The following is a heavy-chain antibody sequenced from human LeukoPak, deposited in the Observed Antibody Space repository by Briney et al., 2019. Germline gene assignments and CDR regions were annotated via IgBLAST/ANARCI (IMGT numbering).Heavy chain of an antibody. V-gene: IGHV3-23*01. CDR1: GFTFSGYV. J-gene: IGHJ4*02. D-gene: IGHD2-2*01. CDR2: ISGSGGST. CDR3: AKSPEGVRNY. Sequence: QPGGSLRLSCVASGFTFSGYVMSWVRQAPGKGLEWVSAISGSGGSTYYADSVKGRFTISRDNSKNTLYMQMNSLRAEDTAVYYCAKSPEGVRNYWGQGTLVTVSS.